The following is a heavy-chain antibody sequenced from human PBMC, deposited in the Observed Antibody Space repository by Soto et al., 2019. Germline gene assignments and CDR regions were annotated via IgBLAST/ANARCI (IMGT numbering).Heavy chain of an antibody. V-gene: IGHV3-73*01. Sequence: EVQLVESGGGLVQPGGSLKLSCAASGFTFSGSAMHWVRQASGKGLEWIGHIRNKANSFATAYAASVKGRFTIYRDDSKKTAYLQMNSLKTEDTAVYYCPILSGRFASWGQGTLVTVSS. CDR3: PILSGRFAS. CDR1: GFTFSGSA. CDR2: IRNKANSFAT. D-gene: IGHD1-26*01. J-gene: IGHJ5*01.